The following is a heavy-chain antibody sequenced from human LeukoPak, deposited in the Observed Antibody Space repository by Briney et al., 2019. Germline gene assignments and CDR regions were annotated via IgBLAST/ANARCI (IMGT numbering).Heavy chain of an antibody. CDR1: GFTFSSYS. Sequence: PGRSLRLSCAASGFTFSSYSMNWVRQAPGKGLEWVSYISSSSSTIYYADSVKGRFTISRDNAKNSLYLQMNSLRAEDTAVYYCARDPSSWRRPLDYWGQGTLVTVSS. CDR3: ARDPSSWRRPLDY. V-gene: IGHV3-48*01. J-gene: IGHJ4*02. CDR2: ISSSSSTI. D-gene: IGHD6-13*01.